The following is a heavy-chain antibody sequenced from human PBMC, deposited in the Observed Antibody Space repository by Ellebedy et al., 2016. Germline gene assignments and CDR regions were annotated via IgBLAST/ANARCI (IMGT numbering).Heavy chain of an antibody. CDR3: ARGRGGSGLYDNHLVY. CDR1: GYVFTSFD. J-gene: IGHJ4*02. D-gene: IGHD3-10*01. CDR2: MNPKSGNT. Sequence: ASVKVSXXASGYVFTSFDIIWVRQATGQGLDWMGWMNPKSGNTGYVQKFQGRVIMTRNTSISTAYMELSGLSSEDTAVYYCARGRGGSGLYDNHLVYWGQGTLVTVSS. V-gene: IGHV1-8*01.